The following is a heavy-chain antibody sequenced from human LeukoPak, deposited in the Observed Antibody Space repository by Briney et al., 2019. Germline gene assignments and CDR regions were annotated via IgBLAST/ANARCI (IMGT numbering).Heavy chain of an antibody. J-gene: IGHJ4*02. D-gene: IGHD3-9*01. V-gene: IGHV4-30-2*01. CDR3: ARAPYDILTGYFLFDS. CDR2: IYHRGST. Sequence: SQTLSLTFAVSGSAVSSDDHFWSWIRQPPGRGLEWIGYIYHRGSTSYNPSLRSRVTVSLDKSRNQFSLNLYSVTAADTAVYYCARAPYDILTGYFLFDSWGQGTLITVSS. CDR1: GSAVSSDDHF.